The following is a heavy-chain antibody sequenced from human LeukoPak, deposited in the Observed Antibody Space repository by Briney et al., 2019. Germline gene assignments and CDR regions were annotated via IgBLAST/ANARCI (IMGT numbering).Heavy chain of an antibody. CDR2: INHSGST. J-gene: IGHJ6*02. V-gene: IGHV4-34*01. CDR3: AREGRYCSSTSCYMLKYYYYGMDV. Sequence: SETLSLTCAVYGGSFSGYYWSWIRQPPGKGLEWIGEINHSGSTNYNPSLKSRVTISVDTSKNQFSLKLGSVTAADTAVYYCAREGRYCSSTSCYMLKYYYYGMDVWGQGTTVTVSS. D-gene: IGHD2-2*01. CDR1: GGSFSGYY.